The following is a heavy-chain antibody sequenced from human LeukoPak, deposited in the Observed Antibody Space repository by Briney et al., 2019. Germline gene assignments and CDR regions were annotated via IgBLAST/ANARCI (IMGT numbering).Heavy chain of an antibody. Sequence: GASVKLSCKVSGYTFTSYDINWVRQATGQGLEWRGGMNPNRGNTGYAQKFQGRVTMTRNTSISTAYMELSSLRSEDTAVYYCARGTFLINGGYDSSKFDYWGQGTLVTVSS. CDR2: MNPNRGNT. D-gene: IGHD5-12*01. CDR3: ARGTFLINGGYDSSKFDY. J-gene: IGHJ4*02. CDR1: GYTFTSYD. V-gene: IGHV1-8*01.